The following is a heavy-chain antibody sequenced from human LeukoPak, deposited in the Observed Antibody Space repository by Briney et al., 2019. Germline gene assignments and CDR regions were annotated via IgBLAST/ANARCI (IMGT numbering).Heavy chain of an antibody. CDR1: GGSISSSSYY. V-gene: IGHV4-39*07. Sequence: SETLSLTCTVSGGSISSSSYYWGWIRQPPGKGLEWIGRIYTSGSTNYNPSLKSRVTMSVDTSKNQFSLKLSSVTAADTAVYYCARELGVRGVIIKNYYYYMDVWGKGTTVTISS. J-gene: IGHJ6*03. CDR3: ARELGVRGVIIKNYYYYMDV. D-gene: IGHD3-10*01. CDR2: IYTSGST.